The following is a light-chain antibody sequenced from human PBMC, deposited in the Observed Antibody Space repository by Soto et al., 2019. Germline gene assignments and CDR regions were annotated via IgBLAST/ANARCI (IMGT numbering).Light chain of an antibody. J-gene: IGKJ4*01. V-gene: IGKV3-11*01. CDR1: QSVPHNN. CDR3: QQRSDWPPSLT. CDR2: ATS. Sequence: EIVLSQSPGTLSLSPGERLTLSCRASQSVPHNNLAWFQQKPGQAPRLLIYATSHRATDIPTRFSGSGSETDFTLTISSLEPEDFAVYYCQQRSDWPPSLTFGGGTKVDIK.